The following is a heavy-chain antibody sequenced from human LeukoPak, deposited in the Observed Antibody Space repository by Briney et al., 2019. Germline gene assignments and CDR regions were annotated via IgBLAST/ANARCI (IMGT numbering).Heavy chain of an antibody. CDR1: GFTFSSYG. CDR3: ARGLIADTAMVTLDY. D-gene: IGHD5-18*01. CDR2: IRYDGSNK. V-gene: IGHV3-30*02. Sequence: GGSLRLSCAASGFTFSSYGMHWVRQAPGKGLEWVAFIRYDGSNKYYADSVKGRFTISRDNSKNTLYLQMNSLRAEDTAVYYCARGLIADTAMVTLDYWGQGTLVTVSS. J-gene: IGHJ4*02.